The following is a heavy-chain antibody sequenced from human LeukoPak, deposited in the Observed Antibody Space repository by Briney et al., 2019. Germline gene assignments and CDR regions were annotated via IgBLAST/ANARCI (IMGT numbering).Heavy chain of an antibody. V-gene: IGHV3-74*01. CDR1: GFTFSTFR. CDR3: ATGHSYGYEY. J-gene: IGHJ4*02. Sequence: QPGGSLRLSCAASGFTFSTFRMHWVRQAPGKGLVWVSLIKGDGRSTNYADFVKGRFTISRDNAKNTVYLQMNSLRAEDTAVYYCATGHSYGYEYWGQGTLVTVSS. D-gene: IGHD5-18*01. CDR2: IKGDGRST.